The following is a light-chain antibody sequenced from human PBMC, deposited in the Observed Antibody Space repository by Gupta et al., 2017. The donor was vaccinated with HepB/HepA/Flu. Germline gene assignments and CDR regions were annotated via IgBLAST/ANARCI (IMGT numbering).Light chain of an antibody. V-gene: IGKV3-15*01. CDR2: GAS. CDR3: QQYNDWPMT. Sequence: ETVMTQFPATLSVSPGESATLSCRASQTVGRNLAWYQHKSGQAPVLLIYGASTRVTGGPDRFSGSGSQTEFTLTISSLQSEDLAIYYCQQYNDWPMTFGQGTRVEIE. CDR1: QTVGRN. J-gene: IGKJ1*01.